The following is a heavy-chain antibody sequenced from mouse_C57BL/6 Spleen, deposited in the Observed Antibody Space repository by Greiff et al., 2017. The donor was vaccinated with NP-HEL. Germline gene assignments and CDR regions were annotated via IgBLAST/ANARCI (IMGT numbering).Heavy chain of an antibody. D-gene: IGHD3-2*02. CDR3: ARPAQATWFAY. Sequence: DVKLVESGGGLVKPGGSLKLSCAASGFTFSDYGMHWVRQAPEKGLEWVAYLSSGSSTIYYADTVKGRFTISRDNAKNTLFLQMTSLRSEDTAMYYCARPAQATWFAYWGQGTLVTVSA. V-gene: IGHV5-17*01. CDR1: GFTFSDYG. J-gene: IGHJ3*01. CDR2: LSSGSSTI.